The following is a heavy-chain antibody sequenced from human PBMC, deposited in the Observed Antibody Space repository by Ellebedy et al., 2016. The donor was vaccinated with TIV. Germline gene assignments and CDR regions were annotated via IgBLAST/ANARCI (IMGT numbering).Heavy chain of an antibody. CDR1: GGTFSSYA. Sequence: SVKVSXXASGGTFSSYAISWVRQAPGQGLEWMGGIIPIFGTANYAQKFQGRVTITADESTSTAYMELSSLRAEDTALYYCARGRMATILELDYWGQGTLVTVSS. CDR3: ARGRMATILELDY. J-gene: IGHJ4*02. D-gene: IGHD5-24*01. V-gene: IGHV1-69*13. CDR2: IIPIFGTA.